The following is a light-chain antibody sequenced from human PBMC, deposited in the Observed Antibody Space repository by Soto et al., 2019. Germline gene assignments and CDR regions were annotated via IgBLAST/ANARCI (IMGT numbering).Light chain of an antibody. V-gene: IGKV1-39*01. CDR2: AAS. J-gene: IGKJ1*01. Sequence: DIQMTQSPSSLSASVGDRVTITCRASQSISSYLNWYQQKPGKAPKLLIYAASSLQSGVPSRFSGSGSGTDFTLLISSLQPEDFATYYCQQSYSTPPWTFGQGTKVEIK. CDR3: QQSYSTPPWT. CDR1: QSISSY.